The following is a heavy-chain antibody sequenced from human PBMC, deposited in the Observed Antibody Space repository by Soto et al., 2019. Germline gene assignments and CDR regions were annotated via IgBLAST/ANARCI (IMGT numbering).Heavy chain of an antibody. Sequence: GGSLRLSCAASGFTFSSYAMSWVRQAPGKGLEWVSTISGSGGSTYYADSVKGRFTISRDNSKNTLYLQMNSLRAEDTAVYYCAKAVGATKARSIDYWGQGTLVTVSS. V-gene: IGHV3-23*01. D-gene: IGHD1-26*01. CDR2: ISGSGGST. CDR1: GFTFSSYA. J-gene: IGHJ4*02. CDR3: AKAVGATKARSIDY.